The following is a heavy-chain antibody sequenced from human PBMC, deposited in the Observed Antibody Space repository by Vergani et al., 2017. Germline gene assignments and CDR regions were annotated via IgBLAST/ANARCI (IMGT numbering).Heavy chain of an antibody. CDR3: ARRSGRYYSGGKVHPLRTAFDV. V-gene: IGHV4-4*07. D-gene: IGHD2-15*01. J-gene: IGHJ3*01. Sequence: QVQLQESGPGLVKPSETLTLTCDVSDSSIMTNPYWGWIRQPAGKGLEWLGHISASGNASHSPSLKTRVSMSVYTSKNQFSLTVTSVTAADTAIYFCARRSGRYYSGGKVHPLRTAFDVWGHGTVVTVSS. CDR2: ISASGNA. CDR1: DSSIMTNPY.